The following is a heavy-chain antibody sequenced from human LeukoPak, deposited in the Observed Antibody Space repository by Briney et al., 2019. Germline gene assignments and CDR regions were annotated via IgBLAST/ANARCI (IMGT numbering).Heavy chain of an antibody. CDR1: GYTFTSYY. CDR2: INPSGGST. V-gene: IGHV1-46*01. Sequence: KPGASVKVSCKASGYTFTSYYMHWVRQAPGQGLEWMGIINPSGGSTSYAQKFQGRVTMTRDMSTSTVYMELSSLRSEDTAVYYCVRIAVARAPFDYWGQGTLVTVSS. J-gene: IGHJ4*02. CDR3: VRIAVARAPFDY. D-gene: IGHD6-19*01.